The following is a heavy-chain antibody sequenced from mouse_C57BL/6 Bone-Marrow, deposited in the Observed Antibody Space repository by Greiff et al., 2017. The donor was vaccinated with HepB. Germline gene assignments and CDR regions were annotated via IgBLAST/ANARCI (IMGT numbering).Heavy chain of an antibody. CDR2: IYPGDGDT. V-gene: IGHV1-80*01. Sequence: QVQLQQSGAELVKPGASVKISCKASGYAFSSYWMNWVKQRPGKGLEWIGQIYPGDGDTNYNGKFKGKATLTADKSSSTAYMQLSSLTSEDSAVYFCTTNYGREDWYFDVWGTGTTVTVSS. CDR3: TTNYGREDWYFDV. CDR1: GYAFSSYW. D-gene: IGHD1-1*01. J-gene: IGHJ1*03.